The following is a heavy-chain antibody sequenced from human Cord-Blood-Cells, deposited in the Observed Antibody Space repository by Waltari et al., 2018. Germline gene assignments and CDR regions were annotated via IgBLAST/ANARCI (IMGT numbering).Heavy chain of an antibody. V-gene: IGHV3-21*01. CDR2: ISSSSSYI. D-gene: IGHD7-27*01. CDR1: GFTVSSYS. J-gene: IGHJ4*02. CDR3: ARSAGDGDNY. Sequence: EVQLVESGGGLVKPGGSLRLSCAASGFTVSSYSMNWVRQAPGKGLAWVSSISSSSSYIYYADSVKGRFTISRDNAKNSLYLQMNSLRAEDTAVYYCARSAGDGDNYWGQGTLVTVSS.